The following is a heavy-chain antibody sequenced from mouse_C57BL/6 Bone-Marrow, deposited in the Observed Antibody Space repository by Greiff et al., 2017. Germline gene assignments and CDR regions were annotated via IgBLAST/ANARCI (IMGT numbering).Heavy chain of an antibody. V-gene: IGHV1-81*01. CDR1: GYTFTSYG. J-gene: IGHJ2*01. Sequence: VKLMESGAELARPGASVKLSCKASGYTFTSYGISWVKQRTGQGLEWIGEIYPRSGNTYYNEKFKGKATLTADKSSSPAYMELRSLTSENSAVSFCARRTYWGQGTTLTVSS. CDR3: ARRTY. CDR2: IYPRSGNT.